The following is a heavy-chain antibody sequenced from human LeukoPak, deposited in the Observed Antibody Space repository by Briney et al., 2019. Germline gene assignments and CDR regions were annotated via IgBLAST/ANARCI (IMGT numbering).Heavy chain of an antibody. CDR3: AVYDSSGYRNFDY. D-gene: IGHD3-22*01. CDR2: ISWNSGSI. Sequence: GGSLRLSCAASGFTFDDYAMHWVRQAPGKGLEWVSGISWNSGSIAYADSVKGRFTISRDNAKNSLYLQMNSLRAEDTALYYCAVYDSSGYRNFDYWGQGTLVTVSS. CDR1: GFTFDDYA. V-gene: IGHV3-9*01. J-gene: IGHJ4*02.